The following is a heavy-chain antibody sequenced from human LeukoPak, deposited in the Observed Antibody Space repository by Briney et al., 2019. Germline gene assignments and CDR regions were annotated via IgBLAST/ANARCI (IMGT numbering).Heavy chain of an antibody. V-gene: IGHV3-23*01. J-gene: IGHJ3*02. CDR1: GFTFSSYA. Sequence: PGGSLRLSCAASGFTFSSYAMSWVRQAPGKGLEWVSAISGSRGSTYYADSVKGRFTISRDVSKNTLYLQMNSLRAEDTAVYYCVKDNFDSSGTQYDAFDTWGQGTMVTVSS. CDR3: VKDNFDSSGTQYDAFDT. CDR2: ISGSRGST. D-gene: IGHD3-22*01.